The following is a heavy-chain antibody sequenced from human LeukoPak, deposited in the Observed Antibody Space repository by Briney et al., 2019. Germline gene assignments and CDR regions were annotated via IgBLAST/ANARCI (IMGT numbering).Heavy chain of an antibody. Sequence: GGSLRLSCAASGFTFSSYSMNWVRQAPGKGLEWVSYISSSSRTIYYADSVKGRFTISRDNAKNSLYLQMNSLRAEDTAVYYCARDDGLRRYSRIALIAGAHGMDVWGQGTTVTVSS. CDR1: GFTFSSYS. CDR2: ISSSSRTI. D-gene: IGHD3-22*01. CDR3: ARDDGLRRYSRIALIAGAHGMDV. J-gene: IGHJ6*02. V-gene: IGHV3-48*04.